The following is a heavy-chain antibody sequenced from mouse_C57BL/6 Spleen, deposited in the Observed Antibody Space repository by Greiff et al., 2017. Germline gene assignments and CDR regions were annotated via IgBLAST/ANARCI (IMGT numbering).Heavy chain of an antibody. D-gene: IGHD1-1*01. CDR2: ISYDGSN. CDR3: ARDPYYGSGYFDV. Sequence: EVKLVESGPGLVKPSQSLSLTCSVPGYSITSGYYWNWIRQFPGNKLEWMGYISYDGSNNYNPSLKNRISITRDPSKNQFFLKLNSVTTEDTATYYCARDPYYGSGYFDVWGTGTTVTVSS. V-gene: IGHV3-6*01. CDR1: GYSITSGYY. J-gene: IGHJ1*03.